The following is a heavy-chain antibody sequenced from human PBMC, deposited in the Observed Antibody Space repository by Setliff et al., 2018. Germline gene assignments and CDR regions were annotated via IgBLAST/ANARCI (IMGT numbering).Heavy chain of an antibody. J-gene: IGHJ4*02. CDR3: ARGRIQLWKYYFDY. D-gene: IGHD5-18*01. Sequence: GASVKVSCKASGYSFTNYYIHWVRQAPGQGLEWVGIINPSGGSTSYAQKFQGRVTMTRDTSTSTVYMELSSLRSEDTAVYYCARGRIQLWKYYFDYWGQGTLVTVSS. CDR2: INPSGGST. CDR1: GYSFTNYY. V-gene: IGHV1-46*01.